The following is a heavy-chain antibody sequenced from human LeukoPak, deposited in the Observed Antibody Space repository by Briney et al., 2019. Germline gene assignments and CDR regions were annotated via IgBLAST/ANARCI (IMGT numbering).Heavy chain of an antibody. V-gene: IGHV3-21*04. CDR1: GFTFSSYS. CDR3: ATYRQLLLPFES. D-gene: IGHD1-1*01. J-gene: IGHJ4*02. CDR2: ISSSGSTI. Sequence: PGGSLRLSCAASGFTFSSYSMNWVRQAPGKGLEWVSSISSSGSTIYYADSVRGRFTISRDNSKSTLSLQMNSLRAEDTAIYYCATYRQLLLPFESWGQGTLVTVSS.